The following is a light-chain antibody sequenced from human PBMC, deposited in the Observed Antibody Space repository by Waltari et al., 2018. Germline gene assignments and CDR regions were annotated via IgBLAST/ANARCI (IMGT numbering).Light chain of an antibody. CDR2: DVS. CDR1: SSDVGGYNY. V-gene: IGLV2-14*03. J-gene: IGLJ1*01. CDR3: SSYRSSSPYV. Sequence: QSALTQPASVSGSPGQSITISCTGTSSDVGGYNYFSWYQQYPGKAPKLMIYDVSYRPSGVSNRFSGSKSGNTASLTISGLQAEDEADYYCSSYRSSSPYVFGTGTKVTVL.